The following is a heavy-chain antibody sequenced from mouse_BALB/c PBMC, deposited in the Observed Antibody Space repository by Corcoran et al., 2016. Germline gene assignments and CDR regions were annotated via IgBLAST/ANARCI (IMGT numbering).Heavy chain of an antibody. Sequence: QIQLVQSGPELKKPGETVKISCKASGYTFTNYGMNWVKQAPGKGLKWMSWINTYTGEPTYADDFKGRFAFSLETSASTAYLQINNLKNEDTATYFCARRAYYGNYVGPYAMDYWGQGTSVTVSS. CDR3: ARRAYYGNYVGPYAMDY. V-gene: IGHV9-3-1*01. D-gene: IGHD2-1*01. CDR2: INTYTGEP. CDR1: GYTFTNYG. J-gene: IGHJ4*01.